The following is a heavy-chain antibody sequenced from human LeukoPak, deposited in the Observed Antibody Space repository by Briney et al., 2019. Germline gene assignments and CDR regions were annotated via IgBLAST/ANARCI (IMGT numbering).Heavy chain of an antibody. CDR1: GVSISSGGYS. CDR3: ARDSGDYFDY. CDR2: IYHSGST. D-gene: IGHD4-17*01. Sequence: SETLSLTCAVSGVSISSGGYSWSWIRQPPGKGLEWIGYIYHSGSTYYNPSLKSRVTISVDRSKNQFSLKLSSVTAADTAVYYCARDSGDYFDYWGQGTLVTVSS. J-gene: IGHJ4*02. V-gene: IGHV4-30-2*01.